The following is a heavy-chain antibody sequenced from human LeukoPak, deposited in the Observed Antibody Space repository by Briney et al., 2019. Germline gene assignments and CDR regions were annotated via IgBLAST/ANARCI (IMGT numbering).Heavy chain of an antibody. D-gene: IGHD3-10*01. Sequence: GGSLRLSCAASGFTFSSYWMSWARQAPGKGLEWVANIKQDGSEKYYVDSVKGRFTISRDNAKNSLYLQMNSLRAEDTAVYYCARGGYYYGSGSYYTWGQGTLVTVSS. CDR2: IKQDGSEK. CDR3: ARGGYYYGSGSYYT. V-gene: IGHV3-7*01. J-gene: IGHJ4*02. CDR1: GFTFSSYW.